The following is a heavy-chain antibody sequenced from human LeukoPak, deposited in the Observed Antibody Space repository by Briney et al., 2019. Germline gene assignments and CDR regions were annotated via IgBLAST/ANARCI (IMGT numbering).Heavy chain of an antibody. CDR2: IYYSGTT. V-gene: IGHV4-59*08. Sequence: PSETLSPTCSVSGASISSYYWSWIRQSPGKGPEWIGYIYYSGTTNYNPSLKSRVTISIDTSKNQFSLKLISVTAADTAVYYCARQGIRGQWLVHFDYWGQGTLVTVSS. D-gene: IGHD6-19*01. CDR3: ARQGIRGQWLVHFDY. J-gene: IGHJ4*02. CDR1: GASISSYY.